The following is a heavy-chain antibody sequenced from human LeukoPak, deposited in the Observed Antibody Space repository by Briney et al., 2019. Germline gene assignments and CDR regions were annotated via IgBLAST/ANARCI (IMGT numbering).Heavy chain of an antibody. CDR3: ARGRQEVSMIVVVMTGVSYYLDV. D-gene: IGHD3-22*01. V-gene: IGHV4-34*01. CDR2: INPSGRI. CDR1: GGSFSGYY. Sequence: SETLSLTCAVYGGSFSGYYWTWIRQAPGKGLEWIGEINPSGRISYNPSLKSRLTISVDASKNQFSLNLRSLTAADTAVYYCARGRQEVSMIVVVMTGVSYYLDVWGKGTMVTVS. J-gene: IGHJ6*03.